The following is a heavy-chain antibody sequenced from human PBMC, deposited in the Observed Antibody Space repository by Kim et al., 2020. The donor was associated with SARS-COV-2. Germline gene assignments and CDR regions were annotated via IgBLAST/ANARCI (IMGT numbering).Heavy chain of an antibody. Sequence: GGSLRLSCAASGLMFSNYWMRWVRLAPGKGLEWVANIKPDGSGLSYVDSVKGRFTISRDNAKNSLYLQMNGLRVEDTAVYYCTRLIYKVGMDVWGQGTTVIVSS. V-gene: IGHV3-7*01. D-gene: IGHD3-10*01. CDR1: GLMFSNYW. J-gene: IGHJ6*02. CDR3: TRLIYKVGMDV. CDR2: IKPDGSGL.